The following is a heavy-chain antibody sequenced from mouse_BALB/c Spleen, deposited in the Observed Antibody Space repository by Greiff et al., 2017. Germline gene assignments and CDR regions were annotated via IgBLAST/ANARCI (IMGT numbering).Heavy chain of an antibody. CDR1: GFTFSSFG. J-gene: IGHJ4*01. D-gene: IGHD2-1*01. V-gene: IGHV5-17*02. CDR3: ARSGGNYLDY. Sequence: DVKLVESGGGLVQPGGSRKLSCAASGFTFSSFGMHWVRQAPEKGLEWVAYISSGSSTIYYADTVKGRFTISRDNPKNTLFLQMTSLRSEDTAMYYCARSGGNYLDYWGQGTSVTVSS. CDR2: ISSGSSTI.